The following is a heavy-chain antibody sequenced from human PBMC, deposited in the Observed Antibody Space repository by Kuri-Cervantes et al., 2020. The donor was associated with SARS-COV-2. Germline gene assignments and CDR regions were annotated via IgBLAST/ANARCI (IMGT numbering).Heavy chain of an antibody. Sequence: SETLSLTCAVYGGSFSGYYWSWIRQPPGKGLEWIGEINHSGSTNYNPSLKSRVTISVVASKNQFSLKLSSVTAADTAVYYCARGPPYGLDYWGQGTLVTVSS. CDR2: INHSGST. D-gene: IGHD4-17*01. V-gene: IGHV4-34*01. J-gene: IGHJ4*02. CDR1: GGSFSGYY. CDR3: ARGPPYGLDY.